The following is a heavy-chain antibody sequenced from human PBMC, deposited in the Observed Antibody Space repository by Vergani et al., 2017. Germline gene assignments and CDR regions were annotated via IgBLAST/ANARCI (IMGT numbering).Heavy chain of an antibody. CDR1: GFTFDDYT. CDR2: ISWNSGSI. V-gene: IGHV3-9*01. D-gene: IGHD4-17*01. Sequence: EVQLVESGGVVVQPGGSLRLSCAASGFTFDDYTMHWVRQAPGKGLEWVSGISWNSGSIGYADSVKGRFTISRDNAKNSLYLQMNSLRAEDTAVYYCACTVTTDYYYMDVWGKGTTVTVSS. J-gene: IGHJ6*03. CDR3: ACTVTTDYYYMDV.